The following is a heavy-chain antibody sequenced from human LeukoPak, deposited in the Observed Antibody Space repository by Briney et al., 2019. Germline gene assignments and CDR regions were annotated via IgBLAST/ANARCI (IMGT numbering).Heavy chain of an antibody. D-gene: IGHD1-20*01. V-gene: IGHV4-39*01. Sequence: SETLSLTCFVSGGSMTRSSDYWGWIRQPPGKGLEWIGSNYYSGSTYYNPSLKSRVTISVDTSKNQFSLKLSSVTAADTAVYYCASNFPGYYYYMDVWGKGTTVTVSS. CDR2: NYYSGST. CDR3: ASNFPGYYYYMDV. CDR1: GGSMTRSSDY. J-gene: IGHJ6*03.